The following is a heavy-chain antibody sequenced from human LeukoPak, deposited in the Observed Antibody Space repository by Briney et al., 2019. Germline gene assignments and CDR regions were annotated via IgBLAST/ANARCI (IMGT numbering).Heavy chain of an antibody. CDR2: INPNSGGT. J-gene: IGHJ4*02. CDR1: GYTFTGYY. D-gene: IGHD3-3*01. CDR3: ARDGDRLLRSFDY. Sequence: GASVKVSCKASGYTFTGYYMHWVRQAPVQGLEWMGWINPNSGGTNYAQKFQGRVTMTRDTSISTAYMELSRLRSDDTAVYYCARDGDRLLRSFDYWGQGTLVTVSS. V-gene: IGHV1-2*02.